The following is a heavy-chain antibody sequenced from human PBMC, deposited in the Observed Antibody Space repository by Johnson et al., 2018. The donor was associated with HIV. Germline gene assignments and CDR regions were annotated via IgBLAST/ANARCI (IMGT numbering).Heavy chain of an antibody. CDR1: GFIFRNYG. CDR2: IRFDGSSK. V-gene: IGHV3-30*02. CDR3: ARGGLEMATITDAFDI. Sequence: QVQLVESGGGVVQPGGSLRLSCAASGFIFRNYGMHWVRQAPGNGLEWVAFIRFDGSSKYYANSVKGRFTISRDNSKNTLYLQMGSLRAEDMAVYYCARGGLEMATITDAFDIWGQGTMVTVSS. D-gene: IGHD5-24*01. J-gene: IGHJ3*02.